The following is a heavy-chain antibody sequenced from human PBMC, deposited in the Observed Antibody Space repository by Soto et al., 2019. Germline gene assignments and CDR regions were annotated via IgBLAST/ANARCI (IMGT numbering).Heavy chain of an antibody. D-gene: IGHD5-12*01. CDR3: ARDSGGYSGYDFVAFDI. CDR2: ISSSSSYI. Sequence: EVQLVESGGGLVKPGGSLRLSCAASGFTFSSYSMNWVRQAPGKGLEWVSSISSSSSYIYYADSVKGRFTISRDHAKNSLYLQMNSLRAEDTAVYYCARDSGGYSGYDFVAFDIWGQGTMVTVSS. V-gene: IGHV3-21*01. CDR1: GFTFSSYS. J-gene: IGHJ3*02.